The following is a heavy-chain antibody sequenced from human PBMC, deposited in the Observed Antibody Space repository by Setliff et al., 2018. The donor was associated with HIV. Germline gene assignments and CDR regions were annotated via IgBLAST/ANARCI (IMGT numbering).Heavy chain of an antibody. J-gene: IGHJ5*02. CDR3: ARDPAFRRYYDILTGYSPSWFDP. CDR2: ISAYNGNT. V-gene: IGHV1-18*01. Sequence: ASVKVSCKASGYTFTNYGINWVRQAPGQGLEWMGWISAYNGNTNHAQKLQGRVTMTADTSTSTAYMELRSLRSDDTAVYYCARDPAFRRYYDILTGYSPSWFDPWGQGTLVTVSS. D-gene: IGHD3-9*01. CDR1: GYTFTNYG.